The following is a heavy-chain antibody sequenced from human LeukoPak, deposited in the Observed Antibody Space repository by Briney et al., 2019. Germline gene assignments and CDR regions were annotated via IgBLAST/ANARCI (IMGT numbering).Heavy chain of an antibody. V-gene: IGHV3-73*01. CDR3: TTHVMGYDTTGAFDH. J-gene: IGHJ4*02. Sequence: PGGSLKLSCAASGFTFSGSAMQWVRQSSGKGLEWVGRIRTKAHTYATTYGESMKGRFTISRDDSKNTAHLQMNSLKTEDTAVYYCTTHVMGYDTTGAFDHCGQGTLVTVSS. CDR2: IRTKAHTYAT. D-gene: IGHD3-22*01. CDR1: GFTFSGSA.